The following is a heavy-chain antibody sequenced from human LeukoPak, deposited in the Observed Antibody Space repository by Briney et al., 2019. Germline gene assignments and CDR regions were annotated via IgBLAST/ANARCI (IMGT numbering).Heavy chain of an antibody. CDR2: ISYDGSNK. J-gene: IGHJ4*02. CDR1: GFTFSSYA. D-gene: IGHD2-2*01. Sequence: GGSLRLSCAASGFTFSSYAMHWVRQAPGKGLEWVAVISYDGSNKYYADSVKGRFTISRDNSKNTLYLQMNSLRAEDTAVYYCARDGTIVVVPAAMPAYYFDYWGQGTLVTVPS. CDR3: ARDGTIVVVPAAMPAYYFDY. V-gene: IGHV3-30*04.